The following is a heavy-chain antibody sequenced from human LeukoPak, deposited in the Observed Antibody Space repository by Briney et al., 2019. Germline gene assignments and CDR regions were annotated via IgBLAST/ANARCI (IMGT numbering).Heavy chain of an antibody. J-gene: IGHJ6*03. Sequence: GGSLRLSCAAFGFTFTNYGMHWVRQAPGKGLEWVAFIRYDGSNKYYADSVKGRFTISRDNSKNTLYLQMNSLRAEDTAVYYCAKGQPSDVWGKGTTVTISS. CDR3: AKGQPSDV. V-gene: IGHV3-30*02. CDR2: IRYDGSNK. CDR1: GFTFTNYG.